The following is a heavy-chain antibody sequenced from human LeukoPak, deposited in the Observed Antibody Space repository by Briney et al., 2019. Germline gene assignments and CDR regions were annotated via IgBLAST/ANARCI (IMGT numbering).Heavy chain of an antibody. CDR1: GFTFSSYG. Sequence: GGSLRLSCAASGFTFSSYGMHWVRQAPGKGLEWVAVIWYDGNKKYYADSVKGRFTISRDNFKNTPDLQVNGLRAEDTALYYCARDRGILVTGNLDSWGQGTLVTVSS. D-gene: IGHD6-19*01. CDR2: IWYDGNKK. V-gene: IGHV3-33*01. CDR3: ARDRGILVTGNLDS. J-gene: IGHJ4*02.